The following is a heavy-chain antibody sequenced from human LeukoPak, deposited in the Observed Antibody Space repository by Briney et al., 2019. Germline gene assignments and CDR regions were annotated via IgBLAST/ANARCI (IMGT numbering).Heavy chain of an antibody. CDR2: INPSSGGT. D-gene: IGHD6-13*01. J-gene: IGHJ6*03. CDR1: GYTFTGYY. CDR3: ARDAAAAVNYYYYYMDV. Sequence: ASVKVSCKASGYTFTGYYMHWVRQAPGQGLEWVGWINPSSGGTNYAQKFQGRVTMTRDTSISTAYMELSRLRSDDPAVYYWARDAAAAVNYYYYYMDVWGKGTTVTISS. V-gene: IGHV1-2*02.